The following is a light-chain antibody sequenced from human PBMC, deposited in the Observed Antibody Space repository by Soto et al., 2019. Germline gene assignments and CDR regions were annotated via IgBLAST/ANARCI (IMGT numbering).Light chain of an antibody. CDR2: GAS. CDR1: QSVSSSY. CDR3: QQYGSSPTWT. V-gene: IGKV3-20*01. Sequence: EIVLTQSPGTLSLSPGERATLSCRASQSVSSSYLAWYQHKPGQAPRLLIFGASSRATGIPDRFSGSGSGTDFTLTISRLEPEDLAVYYCQQYGSSPTWTFGQGTKVDIK. J-gene: IGKJ1*01.